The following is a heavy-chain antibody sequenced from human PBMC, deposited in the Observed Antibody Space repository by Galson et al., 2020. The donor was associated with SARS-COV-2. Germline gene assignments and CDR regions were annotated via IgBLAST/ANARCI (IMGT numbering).Heavy chain of an antibody. CDR1: GFTFNNYE. CDR2: ISRGGSTT. Sequence: PGGSLRLSCAASGFTFNNYEMFWVRQPPGKGLEWVSYISRGGSTTYYADSVKGRFTISRYSAKNSLYLQMNSLRAEDTAGYYCASELTTRLDDWGQGTVVTVAS. CDR3: ASELTTRLDD. D-gene: IGHD4-4*01. J-gene: IGHJ4*02. V-gene: IGHV3-48*03.